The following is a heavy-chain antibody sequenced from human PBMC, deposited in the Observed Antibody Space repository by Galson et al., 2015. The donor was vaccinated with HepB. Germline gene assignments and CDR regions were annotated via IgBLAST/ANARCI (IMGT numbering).Heavy chain of an antibody. CDR1: GYTFTSYD. CDR2: MNPNSGNT. Sequence: SVKVSCKASGYTFTSYDINWVRQATGQGLEWMGWMNPNSGNTGYAQKFQGRVTMTRNTSISTAYMELSSLRSEDTAVYYCARGRAQLGYCSGGSCFYFDYWGRGTLVTVSS. V-gene: IGHV1-8*01. CDR3: ARGRAQLGYCSGGSCFYFDY. J-gene: IGHJ4*02. D-gene: IGHD2-15*01.